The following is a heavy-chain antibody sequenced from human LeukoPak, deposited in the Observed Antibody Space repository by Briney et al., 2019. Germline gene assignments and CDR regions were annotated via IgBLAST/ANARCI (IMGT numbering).Heavy chain of an antibody. D-gene: IGHD2-8*01. J-gene: IGHJ4*02. CDR1: GFTFSSHS. V-gene: IGHV3-23*01. Sequence: PGGSLRLSCAASGFTFSSHSMNWVRQAPGKGLEWVSGISGSGAGTYYADSVKGRFTISRDNSKNTLYLQMNSLRAEDTAVYYCAKMVREFYTISYYFDYWGQGTLVTVSS. CDR2: ISGSGAGT. CDR3: AKMVREFYTISYYFDY.